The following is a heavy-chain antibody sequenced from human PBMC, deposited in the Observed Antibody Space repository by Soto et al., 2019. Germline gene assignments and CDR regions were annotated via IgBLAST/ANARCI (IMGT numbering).Heavy chain of an antibody. D-gene: IGHD3-22*01. Sequence: QVQLVQSGAEVKKPGASVKVSCKASGYTFTSYAMHWVRQAPGQRLEWMGWINAGNGNTKYSRKFQGRVTITPETSASTAYMELTSMRSEDTAVDYCARSSGYYSVDYWGQGTLVTVSS. CDR2: INAGNGNT. CDR1: GYTFTSYA. J-gene: IGHJ4*02. V-gene: IGHV1-3*01. CDR3: ARSSGYYSVDY.